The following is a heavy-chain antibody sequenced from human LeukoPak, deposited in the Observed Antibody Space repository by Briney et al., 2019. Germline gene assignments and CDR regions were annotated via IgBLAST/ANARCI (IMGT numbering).Heavy chain of an antibody. J-gene: IGHJ4*02. D-gene: IGHD3-9*01. CDR2: IYYSGST. Sequence: SETLSLTCTVSGGSISSGGYYLSWIRPHPGKGLEWIGYIYYSGSTYYDPSLKSRVTISVDTSKNQFSLKLSFVTAADTAVYYCARGVIRCFDWLRSPYFDYWGQGTLVTVSS. V-gene: IGHV4-31*03. CDR1: GGSISSGGYY. CDR3: ARGVIRCFDWLRSPYFDY.